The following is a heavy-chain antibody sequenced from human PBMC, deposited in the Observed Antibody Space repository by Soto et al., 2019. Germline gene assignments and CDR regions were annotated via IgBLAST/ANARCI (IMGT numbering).Heavy chain of an antibody. CDR1: GGSISSGGYY. V-gene: IGHV4-31*03. CDR2: IHYSGST. J-gene: IGHJ5*02. D-gene: IGHD5-18*01. CDR3: ARGGFRSSTLKLSWFDP. Sequence: SETLSLTCTVSGGSISSGGYYWSWVRQHPGKGLEWIGYIHYSGSTYYNPSLKSRVTISLDTSKNQFSLRLRSVTAADTAVYYCARGGFRSSTLKLSWFDPWGQGTLVTVSS.